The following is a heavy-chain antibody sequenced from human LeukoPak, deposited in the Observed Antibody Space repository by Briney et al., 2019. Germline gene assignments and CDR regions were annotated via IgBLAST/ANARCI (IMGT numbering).Heavy chain of an antibody. V-gene: IGHV4-34*01. CDR2: INHSGST. CDR3: ARLFLRSGYYYGQLAY. D-gene: IGHD3-22*01. Sequence: SETLSLTCSVYGGCFSGYYWSWIRQPPGKGLEGIGEINHSGSTNYNPSLKSRVTISVDTSKNQFSLKLSSVTAGDTAVYYCARLFLRSGYYYGQLAYWGQGTLVTVSS. CDR1: GGCFSGYY. J-gene: IGHJ4*02.